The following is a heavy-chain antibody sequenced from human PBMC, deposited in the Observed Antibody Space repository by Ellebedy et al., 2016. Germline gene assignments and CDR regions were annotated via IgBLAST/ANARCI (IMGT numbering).Heavy chain of an antibody. CDR1: DDSITTDY. CDR2: IFYTGIT. D-gene: IGHD2-21*01. V-gene: IGHV4-59*08. J-gene: IGHJ3*02. CDR3: ARNYGRWNDCFDT. Sequence: SETLSLTCTVSDDSITTDYWSWIRQPPRKGLDYIGYIFYTGITNYNPSLMGRATMSMDTSKKQFSLQLTSVTAADTAVYYCARNYGRWNDCFDTWGQGTMVTVSS.